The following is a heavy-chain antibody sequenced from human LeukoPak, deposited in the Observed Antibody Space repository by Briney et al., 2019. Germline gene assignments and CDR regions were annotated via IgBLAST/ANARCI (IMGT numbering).Heavy chain of an antibody. J-gene: IGHJ5*02. CDR1: GGSFSGYY. D-gene: IGHD2-2*01. CDR2: INHSGST. V-gene: IGHV4-34*01. Sequence: SETLSLTCAVYGGSFSGYYWSWIRQPPGKGLEWIGEINHSGSTNYNPSLKSRVTISVDTSKNQFSLKLSPVTAADTAVYYCASPVPAAHKEGGSWGQGTLVTVSS. CDR3: ASPVPAAHKEGGS.